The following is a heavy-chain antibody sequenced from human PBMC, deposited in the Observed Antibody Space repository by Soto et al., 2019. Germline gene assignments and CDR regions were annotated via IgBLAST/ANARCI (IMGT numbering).Heavy chain of an antibody. CDR1: GFTFSSYT. D-gene: IGHD3-22*01. CDR3: AKSPTMTTKVGDS. Sequence: EVQLLESGGDLVQTGGSLRLSCVASGFTFSSYTMTWVRQAPGKGLEWVSVIYGSDDSTYYADSVKGRFTISRDNSKNTLYLQMNSLRADDTAVYYCAKSPTMTTKVGDSWGQGTLVTVSS. V-gene: IGHV3-23*01. CDR2: IYGSDDST. J-gene: IGHJ4*02.